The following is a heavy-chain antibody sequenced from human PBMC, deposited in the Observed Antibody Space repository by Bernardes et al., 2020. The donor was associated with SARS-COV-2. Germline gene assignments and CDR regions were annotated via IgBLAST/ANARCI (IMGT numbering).Heavy chain of an antibody. D-gene: IGHD6-19*01. J-gene: IGHJ5*02. CDR1: GYTLTELP. CDR2: FDSEDGQT. Sequence: ASMKVSCKVSGYTLTELPIHWVRQAPGKGLEWMGGFDSEDGQTIYAQKFQGRVTMTEDTSTDTAYMELSSLRSEDTAVYYCATSGGSSGWYRANWFDPWGQGTLVTVSS. CDR3: ATSGGSSGWYRANWFDP. V-gene: IGHV1-24*01.